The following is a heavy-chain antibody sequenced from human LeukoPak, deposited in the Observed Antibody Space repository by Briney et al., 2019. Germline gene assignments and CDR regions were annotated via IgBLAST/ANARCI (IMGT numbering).Heavy chain of an antibody. CDR1: GESFGGYN. D-gene: IGHD3-9*01. CDR3: ARGLSLDDDILTGYYKDY. CDR2: INHSGST. J-gene: IGHJ4*02. V-gene: IGHV4-34*01. Sequence: SETLSLTCAVYGESFGGYNWNWIRQPPGKGLEWIGEINHSGSTNYNPSLKSRVTMSVDTSKNQFSLKLSSVTAADTAVYYCARGLSLDDDILTGYYKDYWGQGTPVTVSS.